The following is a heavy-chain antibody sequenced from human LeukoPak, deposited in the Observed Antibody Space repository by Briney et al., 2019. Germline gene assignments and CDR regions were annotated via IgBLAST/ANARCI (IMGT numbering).Heavy chain of an antibody. D-gene: IGHD6-13*01. CDR3: ARRIAAAGTNWFDP. CDR1: RYSFTSVW. J-gene: IGHJ5*02. V-gene: IGHV5-51*01. Sequence: GQSLKISCKGARYSFTSVWIVLVRQMPGKGLEWMGMIYPGDSDTRYSPSFQGQVTISADKSISTAYLQWSSLKASDTAMYYCARRIAAAGTNWFDPWGQGTLVTVSS. CDR2: IYPGDSDT.